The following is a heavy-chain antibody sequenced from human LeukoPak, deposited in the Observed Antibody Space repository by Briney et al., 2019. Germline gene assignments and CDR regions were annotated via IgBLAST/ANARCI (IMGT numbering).Heavy chain of an antibody. CDR2: TSSNGEVK. CDR1: GFILENHA. Sequence: GGSLRLSCVASGFILENHAMSWIRQAPGKGLEWVSGTSSNGEVKYYADSVKGRFTVSRDNSKDTLYLQMDSLGVEDTAMYYCSRDFNWNEPYYFDYWGPGTLVTVSS. D-gene: IGHD1-1*01. J-gene: IGHJ4*02. V-gene: IGHV3-23*01. CDR3: SRDFNWNEPYYFDY.